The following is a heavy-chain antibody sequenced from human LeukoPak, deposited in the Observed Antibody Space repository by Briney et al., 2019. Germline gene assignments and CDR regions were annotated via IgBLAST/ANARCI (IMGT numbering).Heavy chain of an antibody. D-gene: IGHD6-6*01. V-gene: IGHV1-69*13. CDR3: ARDSPYSSSSPPYYYYMDV. CDR2: IIPIFGTA. J-gene: IGHJ6*03. CDR1: GGTFSSYA. Sequence: SVKVSCKASGGTFSSYAISWVRQAPGQGLEWMGGIIPIFGTANYAQKFQGRVTITADESTSTAYMELSSLRSEDTAVYYCARDSPYSSSSPPYYYYMDVWGKGTTVTVSS.